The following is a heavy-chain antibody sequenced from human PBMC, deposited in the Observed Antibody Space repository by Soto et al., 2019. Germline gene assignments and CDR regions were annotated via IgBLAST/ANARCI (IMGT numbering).Heavy chain of an antibody. CDR3: ARGRPGYSSGWYFPGVYWFDP. CDR1: GYTFTSYD. Sequence: EASVKVSCKASGYTFTSYDINWVRQATGQGLEWMGWMNPNSGNTGYAQKFQGRVTMTRNTSISTAYMELSSLRSEDTAVYYCARGRPGYSSGWYFPGVYWFDPWGQGTLVTVSS. J-gene: IGHJ5*02. V-gene: IGHV1-8*01. D-gene: IGHD6-19*01. CDR2: MNPNSGNT.